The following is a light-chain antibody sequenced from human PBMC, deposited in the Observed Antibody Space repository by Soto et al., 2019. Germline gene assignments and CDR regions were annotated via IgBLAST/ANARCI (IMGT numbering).Light chain of an antibody. CDR2: DAS. CDR1: QSISSY. J-gene: IGKJ1*01. Sequence: EIVLTQSPATLPLSPGERAPLSCRASQSISSYLAWYQQKPGQTPRLLIYDASNRTTDIPARFRGGGSGTDFTLIISSLEPEDFAVYYCQQYGSSPWGFGQGTKVDIK. CDR3: QQYGSSPWG. V-gene: IGKV3-11*01.